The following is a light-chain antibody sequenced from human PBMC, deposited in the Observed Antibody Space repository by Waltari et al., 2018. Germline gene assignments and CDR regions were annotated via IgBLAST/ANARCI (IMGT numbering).Light chain of an antibody. J-gene: IGLJ2*01. Sequence: QSARSQPRKVPGYPGQSGPLSGTGTSHDLAVYNYFSLYQQHPGKAPKLMSYDVSKRPSGVPDRFSGSKSGNTASLTISGLQAEDEADYYCCSYAGSYTFGVFGGGTKLTVL. CDR3: CSYAGSYTFGV. V-gene: IGLV2-11*01. CDR2: DVS. CDR1: SHDLAVYNY.